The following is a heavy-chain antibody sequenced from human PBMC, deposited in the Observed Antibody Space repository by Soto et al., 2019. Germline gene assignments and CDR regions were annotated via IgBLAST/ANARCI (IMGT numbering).Heavy chain of an antibody. CDR1: GGTFSSYA. J-gene: IGHJ4*02. V-gene: IGHV1-69*13. Sequence: GASVKVSCKASGGTFSSYAISWVRQAPGQGLEWMGGIIPIFGTANYAQKFQGRVTITADESTSTAYTELSSLRSEDTAVYYCAREASSSGYTYYFDYWGQGTLVTVSS. D-gene: IGHD6-25*01. CDR2: IIPIFGTA. CDR3: AREASSSGYTYYFDY.